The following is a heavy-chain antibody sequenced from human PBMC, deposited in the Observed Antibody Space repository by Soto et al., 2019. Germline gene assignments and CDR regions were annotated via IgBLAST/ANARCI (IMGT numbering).Heavy chain of an antibody. CDR3: AREQRAGSSSNTIDY. CDR2: ISYDGSNK. CDR1: GFTFSLYG. D-gene: IGHD6-13*01. V-gene: IGHV3-30*03. Sequence: GVSLRLSCSVSGFTFSLYGMHWVRQAPGKGLEWVAVISYDGSNKYYADSVKGRFTISRDNSKNTLYLQMNSLRAEDTAVYYCAREQRAGSSSNTIDYWGKGTLVTVSS. J-gene: IGHJ4*02.